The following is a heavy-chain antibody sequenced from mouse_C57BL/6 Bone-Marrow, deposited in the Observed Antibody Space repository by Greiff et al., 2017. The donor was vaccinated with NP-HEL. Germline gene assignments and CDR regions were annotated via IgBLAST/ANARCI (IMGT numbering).Heavy chain of an antibody. V-gene: IGHV5-4*03. D-gene: IGHD1-1*01. CDR2: ISDGGSYT. CDR1: GFTFSSYA. CDR3: ARPYGSRGGFAY. J-gene: IGHJ3*01. Sequence: EVKLVESGGGLVKPGGSLKLSCAASGFTFSSYAMSWVRQTPEKRLEWVATISDGGSYTYYPDNVKGRFTISRDNAKNNLYLQMSHLKSEDTAMYYCARPYGSRGGFAYWGQGTLVTVSA.